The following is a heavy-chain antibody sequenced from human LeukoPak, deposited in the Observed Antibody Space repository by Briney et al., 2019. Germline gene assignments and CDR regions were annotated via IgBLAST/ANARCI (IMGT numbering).Heavy chain of an antibody. V-gene: IGHV3-74*01. Sequence: PGGSLRLSCAASGFTFSSYWMHWVRHAPGKGLVWVSRINSDGSSTSYADSVKGRFTISRDNAKNTLYLQMNSLRAEDTALYYCARSGDLQYYFDYWGQGTLVTVSS. D-gene: IGHD4-17*01. CDR1: GFTFSSYW. CDR3: ARSGDLQYYFDY. J-gene: IGHJ4*02. CDR2: INSDGSST.